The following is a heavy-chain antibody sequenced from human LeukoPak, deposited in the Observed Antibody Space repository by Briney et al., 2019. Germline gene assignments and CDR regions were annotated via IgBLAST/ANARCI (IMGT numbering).Heavy chain of an antibody. CDR3: ARDKGRDYQLLGYFEY. V-gene: IGHV3-23*01. J-gene: IGHJ4*02. Sequence: PGGSLRLTCAASGFTFSSYAMSWVRQAPGKGLEWVSAISGSGGSTYYADSVKGRFTISRDNSKNTLYLQMNSLRAEDTAVYYCARDKGRDYQLLGYFEYWGQGILVTVSS. CDR1: GFTFSSYA. D-gene: IGHD3-10*01. CDR2: ISGSGGST.